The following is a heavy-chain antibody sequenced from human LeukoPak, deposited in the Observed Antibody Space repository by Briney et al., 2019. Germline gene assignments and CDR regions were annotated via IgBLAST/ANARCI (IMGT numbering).Heavy chain of an antibody. Sequence: GGSLRLSCAASGFTFDDYAMHWARQAPGKGLEWVSLISGDGDSTYYADSVKGRFTISRDTSKNSLYLQMDSLRTEDTALYYCAKGQGYYFDYWGQGTLVTVSS. CDR2: ISGDGDST. V-gene: IGHV3-43*02. CDR3: AKGQGYYFDY. CDR1: GFTFDDYA. J-gene: IGHJ4*02.